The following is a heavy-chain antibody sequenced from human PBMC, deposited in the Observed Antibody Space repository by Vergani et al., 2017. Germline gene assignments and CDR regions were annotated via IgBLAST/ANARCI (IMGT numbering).Heavy chain of an antibody. CDR1: GFTFSSYW. V-gene: IGHV3-7*01. D-gene: IGHD3-16*01. CDR2: IKQDGSEK. CDR3: ATSLQFGGAPNYPTLFDY. J-gene: IGHJ4*02. Sequence: EVQLVESGGGLVQPGGSLRLSCAASGFTFSSYWMSWVRQAPGKGLEWVANIKQDGSEKYYVDSVKGRFTISRDNAKNSLYLQMNSLRAEDTAVYYCATSLQFGGAPNYPTLFDYWGQGTLVTVSS.